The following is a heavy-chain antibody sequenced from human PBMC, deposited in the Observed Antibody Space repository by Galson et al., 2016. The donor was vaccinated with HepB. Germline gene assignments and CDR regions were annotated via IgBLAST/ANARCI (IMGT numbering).Heavy chain of an antibody. CDR1: GDSVSSNSAA. V-gene: IGHV6-1*01. D-gene: IGHD1-14*01. CDR3: ARERDSTTSPLHFDC. Sequence: CAISGDSVSSNSAAWNWIRQSPSRGLEWLGRTFYRSKWYNDYSVSLEGRITINPDTSMNQISLQLNSVTPEDTAMYFCARERDSTTSPLHFDCWGQGTPVTVSS. J-gene: IGHJ4*02. CDR2: TFYRSKWYN.